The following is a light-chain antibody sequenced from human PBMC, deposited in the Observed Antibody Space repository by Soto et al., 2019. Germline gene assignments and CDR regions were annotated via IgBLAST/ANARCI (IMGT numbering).Light chain of an antibody. CDR1: QSVTSNY. CDR2: GAS. V-gene: IGKV3-20*01. Sequence: EVVLTQSPDTLSLSPGERATLSCRASQSVTSNYLAWYQQKPGQAPRLLIYGASSRATGIPDRFSGSGSGTDFTLTISGLEPEDFAVYYRQQYGRSPLMYTFGQGTKLEIK. CDR3: QQYGRSPLMYT. J-gene: IGKJ2*01.